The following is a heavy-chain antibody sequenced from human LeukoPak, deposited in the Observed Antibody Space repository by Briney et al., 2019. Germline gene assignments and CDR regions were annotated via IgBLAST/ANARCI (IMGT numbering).Heavy chain of an antibody. CDR2: INPSGGHS. D-gene: IGHD3-22*01. Sequence: ASVKDSCKTSGYTFTTYYLHWVRQAPGQGLEWMGIINPSGGHSDYAPNFHGRVSMTRDKSTRTVYMELSSLRSEDTAVYYCARESNPYYYDTIYYYPLDNWGQGTLVTVST. V-gene: IGHV1-46*01. CDR3: ARESNPYYYDTIYYYPLDN. CDR1: GYTFTTYY. J-gene: IGHJ4*02.